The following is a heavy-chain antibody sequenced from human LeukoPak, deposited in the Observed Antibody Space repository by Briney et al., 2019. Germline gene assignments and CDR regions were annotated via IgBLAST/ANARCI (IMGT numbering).Heavy chain of an antibody. CDR1: EDSFTNYW. V-gene: IGHV5-51*01. CDR3: ARHRRNTMIGTVSSRGFDY. J-gene: IGHJ4*02. Sequence: PGESLKISCKGSEDSFTNYWIGWVRQMPGEGLEWMGIIYPADSDTTYSPSFQGQVTISADKSISTAYLQWSSLKASDTAMYYCARHRRNTMIGTVSSRGFDYWGQGTLVTVSS. D-gene: IGHD3-22*01. CDR2: IYPADSDT.